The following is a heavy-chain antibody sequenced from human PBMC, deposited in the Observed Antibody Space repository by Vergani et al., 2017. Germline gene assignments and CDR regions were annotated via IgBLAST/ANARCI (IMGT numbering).Heavy chain of an antibody. V-gene: IGHV3-23*04. D-gene: IGHD3-16*02. CDR1: GFTFSSYA. Sequence: EVQLVESGGGLVQPGGSLRLSCAASGFTFSSYAMSWVRQAPGKGLEWVSAISGSGGSTYYADSVKGRFTIARDNSKNTLYLQMNSLRAEDTAVYYCARANPDYIWGSYRPLHFDYWGQGTLVTVSS. CDR2: ISGSGGST. J-gene: IGHJ4*02. CDR3: ARANPDYIWGSYRPLHFDY.